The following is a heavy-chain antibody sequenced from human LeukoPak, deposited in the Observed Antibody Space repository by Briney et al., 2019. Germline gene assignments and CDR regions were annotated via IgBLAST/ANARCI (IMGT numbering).Heavy chain of an antibody. J-gene: IGHJ6*04. D-gene: IGHD3-10*01. CDR3: ARGSKSMVRGVISYYGRDV. CDR1: GGSFSGYY. Sequence: SETLSLTCAVYGGSFSGYYWSWIRQPPGKGLEWIGEINHSGSTNYNPSLKSRVTISVDTSKNQFSLKLSSVTAADTAVYYCARGSKSMVRGVISYYGRDVWGKGTTVTVSS. V-gene: IGHV4-34*01. CDR2: INHSGST.